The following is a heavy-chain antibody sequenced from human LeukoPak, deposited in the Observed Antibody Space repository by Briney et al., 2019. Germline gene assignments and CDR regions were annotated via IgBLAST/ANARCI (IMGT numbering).Heavy chain of an antibody. CDR3: ARANDYGDFMAY. CDR2: IRGNGDST. D-gene: IGHD4-17*01. CDR1: GFTFSSYA. J-gene: IGHJ4*02. V-gene: IGHV3-64*01. Sequence: GGSLRLSCAASGFTFSSYAMHWVRQAPGKGLEYVSAIRGNGDSTYYANSVKGRFTISRDNSKNTLYLQMGSLRGEDMAVYYCARANDYGDFMAYWGQGTLVTVSS.